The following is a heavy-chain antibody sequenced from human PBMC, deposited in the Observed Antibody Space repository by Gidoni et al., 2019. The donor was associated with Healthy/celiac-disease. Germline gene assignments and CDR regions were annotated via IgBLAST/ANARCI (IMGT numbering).Heavy chain of an antibody. CDR1: GYTLPSYD. CDR2: MNPNSGNT. V-gene: IGHV1-8*01. J-gene: IGHJ5*02. Sequence: QVQLVQSGAEVKKPGASVQVSCKDSGYTLPSYDINGVRQAPGRGLEWMGWMNPNSGNTGYAQKFQGRVTMTRNTSISTAYMELSSLRSEDTAVYYCALLRFGELSNWFDPWGQGTLVTVSS. D-gene: IGHD3-10*01. CDR3: ALLRFGELSNWFDP.